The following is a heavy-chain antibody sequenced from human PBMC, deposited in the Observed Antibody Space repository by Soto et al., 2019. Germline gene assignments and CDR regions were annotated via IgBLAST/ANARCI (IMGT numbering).Heavy chain of an antibody. CDR3: AKAVPYSSGWFYRSFDY. V-gene: IGHV3-30*04. D-gene: IGHD6-19*01. CDR1: GFTFSSYA. J-gene: IGHJ4*02. Sequence: PGGSLRLSCAASGFTFSSYAMHWVRQAPGKGLEYVSTITHNGSTKYYADSVKGRFTISRDNSKNTLYLQMNSLRAEDTAVYYCAKAVPYSSGWFYRSFDYWGQGTLVTVSS. CDR2: ITHNGSTK.